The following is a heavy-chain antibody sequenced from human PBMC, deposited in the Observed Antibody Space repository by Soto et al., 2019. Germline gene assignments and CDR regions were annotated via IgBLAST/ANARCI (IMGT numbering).Heavy chain of an antibody. J-gene: IGHJ4*02. V-gene: IGHV3-23*01. CDR1: GFTFSSYA. Sequence: GGSLRLSCAASGFTFSSYAMHWVRQAPGKGLEWVSAITDSGSSKYYADSVKGRFTISRDNSKNTLYLQMNSLRAEDTAVYYCANFPPAAAIPKTDYWGQGTLVTVSS. CDR3: ANFPPAAAIPKTDY. D-gene: IGHD2-2*02. CDR2: ITDSGSSK.